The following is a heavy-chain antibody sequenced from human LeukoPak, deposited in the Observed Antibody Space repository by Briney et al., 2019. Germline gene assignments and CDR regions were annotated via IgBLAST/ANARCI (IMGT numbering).Heavy chain of an antibody. Sequence: SVKVSCKAPGGTFSSYAISWVRQAPGQGLEWMGRIIPIFGTANYAQKFQGRVTITTDESTSTAYMELSSLRSEDTAVYYCASSTWIQLWFPDWGQGTLVTVSS. CDR3: ASSTWIQLWFPD. CDR2: IIPIFGTA. J-gene: IGHJ4*02. D-gene: IGHD5-18*01. CDR1: GGTFSSYA. V-gene: IGHV1-69*05.